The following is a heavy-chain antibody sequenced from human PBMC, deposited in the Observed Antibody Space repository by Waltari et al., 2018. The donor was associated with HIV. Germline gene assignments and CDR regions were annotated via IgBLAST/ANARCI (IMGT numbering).Heavy chain of an antibody. V-gene: IGHV4-34*01. D-gene: IGHD2-2*02. J-gene: IGHJ5*01. CDR1: GGSLRDYY. CDR3: AGRTLDPLIPNNCFDF. Sequence: QVRLQQWGTGLLKPSETLSLTCAVYGGSLRDYYWAWFRQAPVKALEWIGEINHSGTTRDSASLRSRVNMSINTVKNQFSLRLSSLSDADTAVYYCAGRTLDPLIPNNCFDFWGQGTLVIVSS. CDR2: INHSGTT.